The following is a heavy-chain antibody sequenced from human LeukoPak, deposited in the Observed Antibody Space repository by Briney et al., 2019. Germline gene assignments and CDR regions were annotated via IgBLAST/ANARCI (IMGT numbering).Heavy chain of an antibody. J-gene: IGHJ4*02. CDR3: ARGRNSGFDY. D-gene: IGHD2/OR15-2a*01. Sequence: SQTLSLTCAISVDSVSGNSAVAWNWLRQSPSRGLEWLGRTYYRSKWNNDCAVSVKSRITINPDTSKNQFSLHLNSVTPEDTAVYYCARGRNSGFDYWGQGTLVTVSS. CDR1: VDSVSGNSAVA. V-gene: IGHV6-1*01. CDR2: TYYRSKWNN.